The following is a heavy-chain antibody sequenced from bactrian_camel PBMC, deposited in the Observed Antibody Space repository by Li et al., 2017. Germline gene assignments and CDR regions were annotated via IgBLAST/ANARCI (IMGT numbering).Heavy chain of an antibody. CDR2: VDSTGST. Sequence: HVQLVESGGGSVQVGGSLRLSCAPSGQSFTGYCMAWFRQAPGEERKAVAFVDSTGSTRYADSVKGRFTISKDNAKNTLVLQMNSLKPEDTAMYYCAADYSELSADGYCARYWGQGTQVTVS. J-gene: IGHJ4*01. CDR3: AADYSELSADGYCARY. CDR1: GQSFTGYC. D-gene: IGHD2*01. V-gene: IGHV3S55*01.